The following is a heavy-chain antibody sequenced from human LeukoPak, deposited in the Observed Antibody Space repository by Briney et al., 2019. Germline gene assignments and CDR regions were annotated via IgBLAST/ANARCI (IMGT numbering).Heavy chain of an antibody. CDR3: ARETRYLYYYYMDV. V-gene: IGHV4-39*07. D-gene: IGHD1-1*01. CDR2: IYYSGST. CDR1: GGSISSSSYY. J-gene: IGHJ6*03. Sequence: SETLSLTCTVSGGSISSSSYYWSWIRQPPGKGLEWIGSIYYSGSTYYNPSLKSRVTISVDTSKNQFSLKLSSVTAADTAVYYCARETRYLYYYYMDVWGKGTTVTVSS.